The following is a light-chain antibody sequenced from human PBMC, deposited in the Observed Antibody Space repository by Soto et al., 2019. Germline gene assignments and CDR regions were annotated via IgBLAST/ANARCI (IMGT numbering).Light chain of an antibody. Sequence: EIVLTQSPGTLSLSPGERATLSCTASQSVRNNYLAWYQQRPGQAPRLLIYAASSRATGIPDRFSGSGSGTDFTLTISRLEPEDFAVYYCQQYGSSPRTFGQGTKVEIK. CDR3: QQYGSSPRT. CDR1: QSVRNNY. CDR2: AAS. V-gene: IGKV3-20*01. J-gene: IGKJ1*01.